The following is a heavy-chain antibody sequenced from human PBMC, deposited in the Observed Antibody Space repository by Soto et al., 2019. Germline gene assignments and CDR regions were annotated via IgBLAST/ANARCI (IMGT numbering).Heavy chain of an antibody. D-gene: IGHD4-17*01. CDR1: GGSIISGGYY. V-gene: IGHV4-31*03. CDR3: ARDVGGYGGKYDAFDI. J-gene: IGHJ3*02. CDR2: IYYSGST. Sequence: PSETLSLTCTVSGGSIISGGYYWSCIRQHQGQVLEGIGYIYYSGSTYYNPSLKSRVTISVDTSKNQFSLKLSSVTAADTAVYYWARDVGGYGGKYDAFDIWGQGTMVTVSS.